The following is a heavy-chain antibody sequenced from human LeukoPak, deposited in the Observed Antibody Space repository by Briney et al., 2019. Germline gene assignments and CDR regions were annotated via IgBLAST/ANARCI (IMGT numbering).Heavy chain of an antibody. CDR1: GGTFSSYA. D-gene: IGHD3-9*01. V-gene: IGHV1-18*01. CDR3: AREPYDILTGYLLY. CDR2: ISAYNGNT. Sequence: ASVKVSCKASGGTFSSYAISWVRQAPGQGLEWMGWISAYNGNTNYAQKLQGRVTMTTDTSTSTAYMELRSLRSDDTAVYYCAREPYDILTGYLLYWGQGTLVTVSS. J-gene: IGHJ4*02.